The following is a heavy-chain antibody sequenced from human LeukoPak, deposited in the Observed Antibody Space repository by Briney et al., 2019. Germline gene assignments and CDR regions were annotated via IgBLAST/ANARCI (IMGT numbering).Heavy chain of an antibody. J-gene: IGHJ4*02. Sequence: GESLRISCKGSGYTFTSYWIGWVRQMPGKGLEWMGIIYPGDSDTRHSPSFQGQVTISADKSINTAYLQWSSLKASDTAMYYCARQASGIAAEAVYYFDYWGQGTLVTVSS. CDR2: IYPGDSDT. D-gene: IGHD6-13*01. CDR1: GYTFTSYW. V-gene: IGHV5-51*01. CDR3: ARQASGIAAEAVYYFDY.